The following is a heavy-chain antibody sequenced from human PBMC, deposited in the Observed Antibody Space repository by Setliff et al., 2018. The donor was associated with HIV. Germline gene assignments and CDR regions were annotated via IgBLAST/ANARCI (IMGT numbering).Heavy chain of an antibody. D-gene: IGHD2-21*02. V-gene: IGHV1-69*10. J-gene: IGHJ3*02. Sequence: SVKVSCKASXXXFSSYAISWVRQAPGEGLEWRGGIIPIIGIANYAQKFQGRGTITADESTSTAYMELSSLRSEDTAVYYCARARHIVVVTAIPDAFDIWGQGTMXTVSS. CDR3: ARARHIVVVTAIPDAFDI. CDR2: IIPIIGIA. CDR1: XXXFSSYA.